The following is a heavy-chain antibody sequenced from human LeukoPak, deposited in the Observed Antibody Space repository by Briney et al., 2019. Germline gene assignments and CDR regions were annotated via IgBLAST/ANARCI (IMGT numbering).Heavy chain of an antibody. CDR1: GFTFSDYY. Sequence: PGGSLRLSCAASGFTFSDYYMSWIRQAPGKGLEWVSYISSSGSTIYYADSVKGRFTISRDNAKNSLYLQMNSLRAEDTAVYYCASNLDATSVNPLTFDYWGQGTLVTVSS. J-gene: IGHJ4*02. CDR2: ISSSGSTI. D-gene: IGHD3/OR15-3a*01. V-gene: IGHV3-11*01. CDR3: ASNLDATSVNPLTFDY.